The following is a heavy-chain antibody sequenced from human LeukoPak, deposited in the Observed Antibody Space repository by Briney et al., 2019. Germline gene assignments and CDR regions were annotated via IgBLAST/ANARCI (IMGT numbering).Heavy chain of an antibody. V-gene: IGHV1-46*01. D-gene: IGHD3-22*01. Sequence: ASVKVSCKASGYTFTSYYMHWVRQAPGQGLEWMGIINPSGGSTSYAQKFQGRVTMARDTSTSTVYMELSSLRSEDTAIYYCARGRYYTDTSGYSGFDYWGQGTLVTVSP. CDR3: ARGRYYTDTSGYSGFDY. J-gene: IGHJ4*02. CDR2: INPSGGST. CDR1: GYTFTSYY.